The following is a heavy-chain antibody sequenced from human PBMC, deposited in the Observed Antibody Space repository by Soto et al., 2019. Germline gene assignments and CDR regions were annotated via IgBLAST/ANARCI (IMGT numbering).Heavy chain of an antibody. CDR3: ARRDDSETFDI. CDR2: IYRGGGT. V-gene: IGHV3-53*01. D-gene: IGHD5-18*01. CDR1: GLSVTANY. J-gene: IGHJ3*02. Sequence: ESGGGLIQPGGSLRLICAASGLSVTANYMTWVRQAPGKGLEWLSIIYRGGGTYYADSLKGRAIISRDGSRNMVFLQMNSLTAEHAGVYYCARRDDSETFDIWGRGTVVNVSS.